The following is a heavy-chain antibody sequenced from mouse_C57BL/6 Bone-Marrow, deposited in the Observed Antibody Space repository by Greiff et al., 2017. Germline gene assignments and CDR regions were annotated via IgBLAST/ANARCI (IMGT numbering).Heavy chain of an antibody. CDR3: ARRGYGSSWDYYAMDY. D-gene: IGHD1-1*01. Sequence: EVKVEESGGGLVQPGGSLKLSCAASGFTFSDYGMAWVRQAPRKGPEWVAFISNLAYSIYYADTVTGRFTISRENAKNTLYLEMSSLRSEDTAMYYCARRGYGSSWDYYAMDYWGQGTSVTVSS. CDR1: GFTFSDYG. V-gene: IGHV5-15*04. J-gene: IGHJ4*01. CDR2: ISNLAYSI.